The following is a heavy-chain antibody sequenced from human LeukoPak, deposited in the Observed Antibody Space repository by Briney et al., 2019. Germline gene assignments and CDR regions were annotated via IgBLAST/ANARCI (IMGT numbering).Heavy chain of an antibody. CDR3: AKRAGSAWSAGA. J-gene: IGHJ5*02. CDR1: GFTFSSYG. D-gene: IGHD3-10*01. Sequence: GGSLRLSCAASGFTFSSYGMHGVRQAPGKGLEWVAVISSDGNNKYSADSVKGRFTISRDNSKNTLYLQMDSLRAEDTAVYYCAKRAGSAWSAGAWGQGTLVTVSS. V-gene: IGHV3-30*18. CDR2: ISSDGNNK.